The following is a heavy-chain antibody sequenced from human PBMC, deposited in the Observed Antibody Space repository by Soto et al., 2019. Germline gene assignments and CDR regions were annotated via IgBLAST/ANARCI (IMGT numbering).Heavy chain of an antibody. D-gene: IGHD6-19*01. Sequence: SQTLSLTCAISGDSVSSNSAAWNWIRQSPSRGLEWLGRTYYRSKWYNDYAVSVKSRITINPDTSKNQFSLQLNSVTPEDTAVYYCARDRSIAVAGTAGSYGMDVWGQGTTVTVSS. V-gene: IGHV6-1*01. CDR3: ARDRSIAVAGTAGSYGMDV. CDR2: TYYRSKWYN. CDR1: GDSVSSNSAA. J-gene: IGHJ6*02.